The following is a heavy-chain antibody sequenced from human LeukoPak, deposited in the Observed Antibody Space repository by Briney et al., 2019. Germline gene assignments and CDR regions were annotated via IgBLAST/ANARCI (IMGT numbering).Heavy chain of an antibody. CDR2: ISYDGSNK. Sequence: PGGSLRLFCAASGFTFSSYGMHWVRQAPGKGLEWVAVISYDGSNKYYADSVKGRFTISRDNSKNTLYLQMNSLRAEDTAVYYCAKVFRDIVATGAFDIWGQGTMVTVSS. CDR3: AKVFRDIVATGAFDI. J-gene: IGHJ3*02. V-gene: IGHV3-30*18. D-gene: IGHD5-12*01. CDR1: GFTFSSYG.